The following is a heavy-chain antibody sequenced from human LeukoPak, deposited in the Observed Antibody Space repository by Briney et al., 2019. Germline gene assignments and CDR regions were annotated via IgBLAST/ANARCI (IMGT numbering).Heavy chain of an antibody. J-gene: IGHJ4*02. Sequence: EASVKVSCKASGGTFSNYAINSVRQAPGQGLEWMGGVLPIFNKTNYAQKFQGRVTITTDEFTSAAYMELSSLRSEDTAVYYCVRDGRKYYDSSVLDYFDYWGQGTLVTVSS. CDR3: VRDGRKYYDSSVLDYFDY. D-gene: IGHD3-22*01. V-gene: IGHV1-69*05. CDR2: VLPIFNKT. CDR1: GGTFSNYA.